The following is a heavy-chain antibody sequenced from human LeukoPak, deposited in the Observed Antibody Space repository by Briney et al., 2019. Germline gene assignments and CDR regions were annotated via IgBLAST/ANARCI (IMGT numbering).Heavy chain of an antibody. D-gene: IGHD3-10*02. CDR1: GFTFDDYA. V-gene: IGHV3-9*01. CDR3: AKDKGVFEHWFDP. CDR2: ISWNSGSI. J-gene: IGHJ5*02. Sequence: GRSLRLSCAASGFTFDDYAMHWVRQAPGKGLEWVSGISWNSGSIGYADSVKSRFTISRDNAKNSLYLQMNSLRAEDTALYYCAKDKGVFEHWFDPWGQGTLVTVSS.